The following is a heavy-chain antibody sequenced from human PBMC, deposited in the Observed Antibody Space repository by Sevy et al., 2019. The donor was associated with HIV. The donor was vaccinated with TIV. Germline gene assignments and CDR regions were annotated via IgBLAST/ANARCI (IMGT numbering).Heavy chain of an antibody. CDR1: GFTFSSYA. V-gene: IGHV3-30*04. D-gene: IGHD3-3*01. CDR2: ISYDGSNK. CDR3: ARVEKIGGITIFGVAPSWDV. J-gene: IGHJ6*02. Sequence: GGSLRLSCAASGFTFSSYAMHWVRQAPGKGLEWVAVISYDGSNKYYADSVKGRFTISRDNSKNTLYLQMNSLRAEDTAVYYCARVEKIGGITIFGVAPSWDVWGQWTTVTVSS.